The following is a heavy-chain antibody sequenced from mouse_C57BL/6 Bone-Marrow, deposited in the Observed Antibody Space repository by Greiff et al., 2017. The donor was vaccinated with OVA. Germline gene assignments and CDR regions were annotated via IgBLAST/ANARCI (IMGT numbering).Heavy chain of an antibody. V-gene: IGHV1-59*01. CDR3: ARSPLYYYGSSFDY. J-gene: IGHJ2*01. CDR2: IDPSDSYT. CDR1: GYTFTSYW. D-gene: IGHD1-1*01. Sequence: QVQLKQPGAELVRPGTSVKLSCKASGYTFTSYWMHWVKQRPGQGLEWIGVIDPSDSYTNYNQKFKGKATLTVDTSSSTAYMQLSSLTSEDSAVYYCARSPLYYYGSSFDYWGQGTTLTVSS.